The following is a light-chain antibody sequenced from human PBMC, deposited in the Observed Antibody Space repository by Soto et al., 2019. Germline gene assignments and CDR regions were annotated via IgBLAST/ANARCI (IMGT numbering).Light chain of an antibody. Sequence: AIQLTQSPSSLSASVGDRVTITCRASQGISRYLAWYQQKPGKAPKLLIYDASILESGVPSRFSGSGSGTEFTLTISSLQPDDFATYYCQQYNSYRTFGQGTKVDI. V-gene: IGKV1-13*02. J-gene: IGKJ1*01. CDR1: QGISRY. CDR2: DAS. CDR3: QQYNSYRT.